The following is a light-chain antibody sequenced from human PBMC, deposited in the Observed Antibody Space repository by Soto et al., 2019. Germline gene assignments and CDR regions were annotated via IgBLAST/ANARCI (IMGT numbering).Light chain of an antibody. J-gene: IGKJ1*01. CDR3: HQYNFWPT. CDR2: GAS. V-gene: IGKV3-15*01. CDR1: QSLRSS. Sequence: VMTQSPATLSVSPGERATLSCRASQSLRSSLAWYQQKPGQAPRLLIYGASTRATGIPARFSGSGSGTEFTLTISSLQSEDFAVYYCHQYNFWPTFGQGTKVDIK.